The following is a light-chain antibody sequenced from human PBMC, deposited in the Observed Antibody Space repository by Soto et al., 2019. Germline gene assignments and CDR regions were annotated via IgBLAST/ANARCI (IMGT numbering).Light chain of an antibody. CDR1: QSVGSS. J-gene: IGKJ1*01. V-gene: IGKV3-20*01. CDR2: GAS. Sequence: EIVLTQSPGTLSLSPGERATLSCRASQSVGSSLSWYQQKPGQAPRLLFYGASNRATAIPDRFSGSGFGTDFTLTITRLEHEDFAVYYCQQYGDSPQTFGPGTKVES. CDR3: QQYGDSPQT.